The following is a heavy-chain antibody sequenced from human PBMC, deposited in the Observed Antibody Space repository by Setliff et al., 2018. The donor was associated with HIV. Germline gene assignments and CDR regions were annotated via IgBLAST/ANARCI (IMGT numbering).Heavy chain of an antibody. CDR2: LYFGDSDP. CDR1: GSGFSTYW. CDR3: ARGRGGYLGGGRYYNLPYFDS. Sequence: PGESLKISCKTSGSGFSTYWVGWVRQMPGKGLEWLGILYFGDSDPKYNPSFEGRVTISDDKSIKTAFLQWRSLQTSDTGIYYCARGRGGYLGGGRYYNLPYFDSWGQGTLVTVSS. D-gene: IGHD2-15*01. V-gene: IGHV5-51*01. J-gene: IGHJ4*02.